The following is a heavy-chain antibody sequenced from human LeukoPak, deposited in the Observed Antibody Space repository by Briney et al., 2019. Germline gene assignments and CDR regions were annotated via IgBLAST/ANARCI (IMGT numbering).Heavy chain of an antibody. D-gene: IGHD6-19*01. CDR1: EYSFSSNSAA. V-gene: IGHV6-1*01. J-gene: IGHJ6*03. CDR3: ARDPVAGIYYYYYMDV. CDR2: TYYRSKWYN. Sequence: SQTLSLTCAISEYSFSSNSAAWNWIRQSPSRGLEWLGRTYYRSKWYNDYAVSVKSRITINPDTSKNQFSLQLNSVTPEDTAVYYCARDPVAGIYYYYYMDVWGKGTTVTVSS.